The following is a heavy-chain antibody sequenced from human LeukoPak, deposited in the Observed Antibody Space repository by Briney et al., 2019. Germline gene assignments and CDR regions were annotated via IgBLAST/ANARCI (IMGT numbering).Heavy chain of an antibody. J-gene: IGHJ4*02. CDR2: ISGSGGST. Sequence: GGSLRLSCVASGFTLSSYMMSWVRQAPGKGLEWVSGISGSGGSTYYADSVKGRFTISRDNSKNTLYLQMSSLRAEDTAVYYCVKRDGQSERAAGGLFDYWGQGTLVTVSS. CDR1: GFTLSSYM. CDR3: VKRDGQSERAAGGLFDY. D-gene: IGHD4-23*01. V-gene: IGHV3-23*01.